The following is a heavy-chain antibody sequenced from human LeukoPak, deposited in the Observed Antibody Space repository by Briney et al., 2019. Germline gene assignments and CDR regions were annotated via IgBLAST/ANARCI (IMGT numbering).Heavy chain of an antibody. V-gene: IGHV3-33*01. Sequence: GGSLRLSCAASGFIFSSFGMHWVRQAPGKGLEWVAVMWHDGSYKYYVDSVKGRFTISRDNAKNTLYLQMNNLRVEDTAVYYCARVGDYENSGSQPFDYWGQGTLVTVSS. D-gene: IGHD3-22*01. CDR1: GFIFSSFG. CDR2: MWHDGSYK. J-gene: IGHJ4*02. CDR3: ARVGDYENSGSQPFDY.